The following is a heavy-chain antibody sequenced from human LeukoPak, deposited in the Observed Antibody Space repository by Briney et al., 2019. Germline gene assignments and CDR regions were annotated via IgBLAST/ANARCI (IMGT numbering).Heavy chain of an antibody. CDR3: TRSPGDSSGYVDY. V-gene: IGHV5-51*01. CDR1: GYSFTSYW. Sequence: ESLKVSCKGSGYSFTSYWIGWVRQMPGKGLEWMGIIYPGDSDTRYSPSFQGQVTISADKSISTAYLQWSSLKASDTAMYFCTRSPGDSSGYVDYWGQGTLVTVSS. D-gene: IGHD3-22*01. CDR2: IYPGDSDT. J-gene: IGHJ4*02.